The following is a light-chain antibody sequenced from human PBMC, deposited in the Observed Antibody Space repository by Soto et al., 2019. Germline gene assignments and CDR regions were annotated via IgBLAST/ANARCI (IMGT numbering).Light chain of an antibody. V-gene: IGKV3-11*01. Sequence: IVLTQSPATLSLSPGKRATLSCRASQNVSNYLIWYQQKPGQAPRLLMYDVSNRATGIPARFSGSGSGTDFTLTISSLEPEDLDLYYCQQRSQWPRTFGQGTKVDIK. CDR2: DVS. CDR1: QNVSNY. CDR3: QQRSQWPRT. J-gene: IGKJ1*01.